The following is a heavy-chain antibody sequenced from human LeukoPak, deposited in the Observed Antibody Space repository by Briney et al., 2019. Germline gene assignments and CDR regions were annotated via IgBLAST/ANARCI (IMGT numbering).Heavy chain of an antibody. CDR2: ITDSGDGT. CDR1: GFTFSNFA. J-gene: IGHJ4*02. CDR3: AKRVPYSSSSVYFDY. D-gene: IGHD6-6*01. V-gene: IGHV3-23*01. Sequence: GGSLRLSCAASGFTFSNFAMSCVRQAPGKGMECVSAITDSGDGTYYADSVKGRFTISTDNSKNTLYLQMSSLRAEDTAVYYCAKRVPYSSSSVYFDYWGRGTLVTVSS.